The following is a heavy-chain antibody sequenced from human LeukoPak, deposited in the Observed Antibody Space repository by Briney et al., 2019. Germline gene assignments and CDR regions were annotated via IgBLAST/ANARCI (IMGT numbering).Heavy chain of an antibody. V-gene: IGHV1-69*02. CDR3: ARARRYCSSTSCSYSWFDP. Sequence: ASVKVSCKASGGTFSSYTISWVRQAPGQGLEWMGRIIPILGIANYAQKFQGRVTITADKSTSTAYMELSSLRSEDTAVYYCARARRYCSSTSCSYSWFDPWGQGTLVTVSS. CDR2: IIPILGIA. CDR1: GGTFSSYT. D-gene: IGHD2-2*01. J-gene: IGHJ5*02.